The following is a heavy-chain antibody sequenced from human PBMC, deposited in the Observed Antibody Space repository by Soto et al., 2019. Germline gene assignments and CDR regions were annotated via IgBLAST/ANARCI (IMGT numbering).Heavy chain of an antibody. J-gene: IGHJ4*02. CDR3: ARTYGRNFDY. CDR1: GGSISSYY. D-gene: IGHD3-10*01. CDR2: IYYSVST. V-gene: IGHV4-59*01. Sequence: QVQLQASGPGLVKPSETLSLTCTVSGGSISSYYWSWIRQPPGKGLEWIGYIYYSVSTNYNPSLKSRVTISVDTSKNQSSLKLSSVTAADTALYYCARTYGRNFDYWGQGTLVTVSS.